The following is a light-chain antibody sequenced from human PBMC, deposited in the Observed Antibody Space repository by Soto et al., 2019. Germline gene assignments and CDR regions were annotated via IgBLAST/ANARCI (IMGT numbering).Light chain of an antibody. J-gene: IGKJ2*01. Sequence: DIQMTQSPSTLSASVGDRVAITCRASQSISAWLALYQQKQGKDPRHLIYKASTLEIGVPARFSGSGSGTEFTLTISSLQSEDFALYYCQQYNNWPPYTFGQGTKVDIK. CDR3: QQYNNWPPYT. CDR2: KAS. CDR1: QSISAW. V-gene: IGKV1-5*03.